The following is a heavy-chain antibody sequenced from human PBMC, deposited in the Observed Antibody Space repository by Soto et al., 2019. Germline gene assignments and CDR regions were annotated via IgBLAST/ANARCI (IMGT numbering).Heavy chain of an antibody. D-gene: IGHD3-10*01. CDR1: GFTFSSYG. CDR3: AKGLWFGELLWGAFDI. J-gene: IGHJ3*02. CDR2: ISYDGSNK. Sequence: GGSLRLSCAASGFTFSSYGMHWVRQAPGKGLEWVAVISYDGSNKYYADSVKGRFTISRDNSKNTLYLQMNSLRAEDTAVYYCAKGLWFGELLWGAFDIWGQGTMVTVSS. V-gene: IGHV3-30*18.